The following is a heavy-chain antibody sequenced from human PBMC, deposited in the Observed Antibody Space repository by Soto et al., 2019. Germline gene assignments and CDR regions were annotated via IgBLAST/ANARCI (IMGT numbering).Heavy chain of an antibody. J-gene: IGHJ6*04. D-gene: IGHD6-13*01. V-gene: IGHV3-74*01. CDR1: GFTFSSYW. CDR3: ARVGRAGKMDV. CDR2: INSDGSST. Sequence: GGSLRLPCAASGFTFSSYWMHWVRQAPGKGLVWVSRINSDGSSTSYADSVKGRFTISRDNAKNTLYLQMNSLRAEATAVYYCARVGRAGKMDVWGKGTTVTVSS.